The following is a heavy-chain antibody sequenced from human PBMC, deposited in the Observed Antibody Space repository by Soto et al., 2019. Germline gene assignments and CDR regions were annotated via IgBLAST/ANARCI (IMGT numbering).Heavy chain of an antibody. V-gene: IGHV4-59*01. Sequence: SETLSLTCTVSGGSISGYYWRWIRQPPGKGLEWIGNVYYSGGAKYNPSVKRRVSISVDTSKNQFSLNLSSVTAADTAVYYCTRDGDGRMTTNPYYYYGMDVWGPGITVTVSS. D-gene: IGHD2-21*02. J-gene: IGHJ6*02. CDR3: TRDGDGRMTTNPYYYYGMDV. CDR1: GGSISGYY. CDR2: VYYSGGA.